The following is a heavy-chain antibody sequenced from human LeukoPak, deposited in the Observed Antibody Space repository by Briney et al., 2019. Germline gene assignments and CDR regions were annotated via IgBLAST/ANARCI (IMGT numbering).Heavy chain of an antibody. CDR1: GYTFTNYG. CDR2: ISPYNGNT. J-gene: IGHJ4*02. V-gene: IGHV1-18*01. CDR3: ARDLIRGVFGY. D-gene: IGHD3-10*01. Sequence: ASVKVSCKASGYTFTNYGISWVRQAPGQGLEWMGWISPYNGNTNYVQRLQDRVTLTTDTSTNTAYMELRSLGSDDTAVYYCARDLIRGVFGYWGQGTLVTVSS.